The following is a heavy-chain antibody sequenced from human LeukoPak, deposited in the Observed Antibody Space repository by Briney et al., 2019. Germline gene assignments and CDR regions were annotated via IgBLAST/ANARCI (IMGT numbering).Heavy chain of an antibody. CDR2: IYYGGTT. D-gene: IGHD4-17*01. CDR3: ARQSVRTYGLDV. V-gene: IGHV4-59*08. Sequence: PSETLSLTCTVSGDPISSDYWNWIRQPPGKGLEWIGYIYYGGTTNYNPSLRSRVTISVDTSKDEFSLNLSSVTAADTAVYFCARQSVRTYGLDVRGQGTTVTVSS. CDR1: GDPISSDY. J-gene: IGHJ6*02.